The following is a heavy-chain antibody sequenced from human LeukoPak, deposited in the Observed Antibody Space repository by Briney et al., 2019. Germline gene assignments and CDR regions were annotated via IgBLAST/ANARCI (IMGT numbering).Heavy chain of an antibody. D-gene: IGHD3-9*01. CDR2: ITSSGSSM. Sequence: PGGSLRLSCAGSGFTYSGYSLNWVRQGPGKGLEWVSSITSSGSSMYYADSVKGRFTISRDNAESSVYLQMNSLRVDDTGLYYCTRDIDDVLTGDDAFDVWGQGTVVTFSS. V-gene: IGHV3-21*03. CDR3: TRDIDDVLTGDDAFDV. J-gene: IGHJ3*01. CDR1: GFTYSGYS.